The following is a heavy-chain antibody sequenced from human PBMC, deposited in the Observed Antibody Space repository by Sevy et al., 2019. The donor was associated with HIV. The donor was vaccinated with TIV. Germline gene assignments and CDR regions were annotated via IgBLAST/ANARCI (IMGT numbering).Heavy chain of an antibody. CDR3: ARVSRSVYYFDD. CDR1: GGSISSGGYY. V-gene: IGHV4-31*03. Sequence: SETLSLTCTVSGGSISSGGYYWSWIRQHPGKGLEWIGYIYYSGSTYYNPSLKSRVTISVDTCKNQFSLKLSSVTAADTAVYDGARVSRSVYYFDDWGQGTLVTVSS. CDR2: IYYSGST. D-gene: IGHD2-2*01. J-gene: IGHJ4*02.